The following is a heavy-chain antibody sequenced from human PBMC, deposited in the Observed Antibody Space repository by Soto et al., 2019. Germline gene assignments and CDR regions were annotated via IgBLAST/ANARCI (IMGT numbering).Heavy chain of an antibody. CDR1: ESTVSRDW. J-gene: IGHJ4*02. CDR3: SGGVGDAF. Sequence: EVHLVESGGGLVQTGGSLRLSCAIFESTVSRDWMNWVRQAPGKGLEWVAHINQDGSEKYYVDSVKGRFTISRDNAKKLLYLQMTSLRPADTAMYYCSGGVGDAFWGQGTLVTVSS. CDR2: INQDGSEK. D-gene: IGHD1-26*01. V-gene: IGHV3-7*04.